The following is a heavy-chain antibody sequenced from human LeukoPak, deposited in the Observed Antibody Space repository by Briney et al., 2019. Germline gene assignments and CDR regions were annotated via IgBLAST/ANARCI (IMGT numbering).Heavy chain of an antibody. V-gene: IGHV3-48*03. Sequence: PGGSLRLSCAASGSTFSSYEMNWVRQAPGKGLEWLSYISRSGSTIFYADSVKGRFTISRDNAKNSLYLQMNSLRVEDTAVYYCARGSSGWGSAPTRYYYYMDVWGKGITVTISS. J-gene: IGHJ6*03. D-gene: IGHD6-19*01. CDR2: ISRSGSTI. CDR3: ARGSSGWGSAPTRYYYYMDV. CDR1: GSTFSSYE.